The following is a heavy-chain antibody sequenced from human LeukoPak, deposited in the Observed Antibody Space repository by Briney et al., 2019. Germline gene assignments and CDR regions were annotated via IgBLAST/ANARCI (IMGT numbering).Heavy chain of an antibody. J-gene: IGHJ4*02. Sequence: ASETLSLTCTVSGYSISSGYYWGWIRQPPGKGLEWIGSIYHSGSTYYNPSLKSRVTISVDTSKNQFSLKLSSVTAADTAVYYCARDGARRPFGGVYGYWGQGTLVTVSS. D-gene: IGHD3-16*01. CDR1: GYSISSGYY. CDR3: ARDGARRPFGGVYGY. V-gene: IGHV4-38-2*02. CDR2: IYHSGST.